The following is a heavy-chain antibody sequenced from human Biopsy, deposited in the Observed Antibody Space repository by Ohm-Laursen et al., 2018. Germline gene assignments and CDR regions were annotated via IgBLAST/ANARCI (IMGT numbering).Heavy chain of an antibody. CDR1: SYTFTDYN. Sequence: ASVKDSCQASSYTFTDYNIHWMRQAPGQGLEWLGYINWKTGATNYAQKFQGTVTMTRDTSISTAYLALGSLRSADTAIYYCARDPLNGHKHFDYWGQGSLVTVSS. V-gene: IGHV1-2*02. J-gene: IGHJ4*02. CDR3: ARDPLNGHKHFDY. D-gene: IGHD2-8*01. CDR2: INWKTGAT.